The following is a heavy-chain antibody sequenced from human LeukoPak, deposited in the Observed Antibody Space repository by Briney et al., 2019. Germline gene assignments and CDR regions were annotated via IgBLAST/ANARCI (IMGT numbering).Heavy chain of an antibody. CDR2: IYYSGST. Sequence: SETLSLTCTVSGGPTSTSSTHWGWVRQPPGKGLEWIGSIYYSGSTYYSPSLKSRVAISVDTSKNQFSLWLTSVTAADTAVYYCVTALTRDSSGWYVIDYWGQGTLVTVSS. J-gene: IGHJ4*02. CDR1: GGPTSTSSTH. V-gene: IGHV4-39*01. D-gene: IGHD6-19*01. CDR3: VTALTRDSSGWYVIDY.